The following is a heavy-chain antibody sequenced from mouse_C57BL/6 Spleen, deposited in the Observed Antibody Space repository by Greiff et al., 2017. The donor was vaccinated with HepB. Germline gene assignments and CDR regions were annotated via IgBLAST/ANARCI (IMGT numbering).Heavy chain of an antibody. CDR3: AREEPYGRGYFDV. CDR1: GYTFTSYW. V-gene: IGHV1-72*01. CDR2: IDPNSGGT. Sequence: QVQLKQPGAELVKPGASVKLSCKASGYTFTSYWMHWVKQRPGRGLEWIGRIDPNSGGTKYNEKFKSKATLTVDKPSSTAYMQLSSLTSEDSAVYYCAREEPYGRGYFDVWGTGTTVTVSS. D-gene: IGHD1-1*01. J-gene: IGHJ1*03.